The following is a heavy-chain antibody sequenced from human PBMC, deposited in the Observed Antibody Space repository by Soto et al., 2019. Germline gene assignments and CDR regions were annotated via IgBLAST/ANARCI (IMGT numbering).Heavy chain of an antibody. V-gene: IGHV1-46*01. D-gene: IGHD5-18*01. CDR2: INPSGGST. CDR1: GYTFTSYY. Sequence: GASVKVSCKASGYTFTSYYMHWVRQAPGQGLEWMGIINPSGGSTSSAQKFQGRVTMTRDTSTSTVYMELSSLRSEDTAVYYCARDIVDTAMVDYYYGMDVWGQGTTVTVSS. J-gene: IGHJ6*02. CDR3: ARDIVDTAMVDYYYGMDV.